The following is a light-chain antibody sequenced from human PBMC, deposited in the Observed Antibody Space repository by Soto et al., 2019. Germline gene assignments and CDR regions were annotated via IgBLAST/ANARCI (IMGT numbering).Light chain of an antibody. CDR2: GNS. CDR1: SSNIGAGYD. CDR3: QSYDSSLSGSEV. J-gene: IGLJ1*01. V-gene: IGLV1-40*01. Sequence: QSVLTQPPSVSGAPGQRVTISCTGSSSNIGAGYDVHWYQQLPGTAPKLLIYGNSNRPSGVPDRFSGSKSGTSASLAITGYHAEDEADCYCQSYDSSLSGSEVFGTGTKLTVL.